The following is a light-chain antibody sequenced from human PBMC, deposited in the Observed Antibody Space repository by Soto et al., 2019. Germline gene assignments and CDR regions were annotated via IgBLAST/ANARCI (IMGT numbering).Light chain of an antibody. CDR1: QSVSSKY. CDR3: QQSYSTPRT. J-gene: IGKJ1*01. Sequence: DIVSTQSPGTLSLTPGETATLSCRASQSVSSKYLAWYQQKPGQAPRVLIYGASIRATGVPERFSGGGSGTDFTLTISSLQPEDFATYYCQQSYSTPRTFGQGTKVEIK. V-gene: IGKV3-20*01. CDR2: GAS.